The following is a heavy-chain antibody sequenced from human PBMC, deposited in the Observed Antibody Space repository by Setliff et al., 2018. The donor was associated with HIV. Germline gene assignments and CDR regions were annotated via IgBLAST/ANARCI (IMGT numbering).Heavy chain of an antibody. CDR3: ASRVYYYDSNKVLREEGFDP. V-gene: IGHV4-39*01. Sequence: PSETLSLTCTVSGGSASNSRYYWAWIRQPPGKGLEYIGSIYYNEKTYYSPSLKGRVTISVDTSKNQFSLNLTSVTAADTAVYFCASRVYYYDSNKVLREEGFDPWGQGTLVT. J-gene: IGHJ5*02. D-gene: IGHD3-22*01. CDR1: GGSASNSRYY. CDR2: IYYNEKT.